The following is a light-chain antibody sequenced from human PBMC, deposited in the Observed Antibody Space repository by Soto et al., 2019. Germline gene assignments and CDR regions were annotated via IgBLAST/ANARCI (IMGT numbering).Light chain of an antibody. CDR1: TGAVTSGHY. V-gene: IGLV7-46*01. CDR3: LLSYSGARGDVV. Sequence: QTVVTQEPSLTVSPGGTVTLTCGSSTGAVTSGHYPYWFQQKPGQAPRTLIYDTSNKHSWTPAPVSGSLLGGKAALTLSGAQPEDEADYYCLLSYSGARGDVVFGGGTKVTVL. J-gene: IGLJ2*01. CDR2: DTS.